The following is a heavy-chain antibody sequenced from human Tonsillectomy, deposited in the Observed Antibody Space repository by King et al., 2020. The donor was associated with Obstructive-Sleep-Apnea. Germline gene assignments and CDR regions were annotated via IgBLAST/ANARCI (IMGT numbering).Heavy chain of an antibody. Sequence: QLVQSGAEVKKPGESLRISCKGSGYSFINYWITWVREMPGKGLEWMGRIDPSDSYTNYNPSFQGHVTISVDKSISTAYLQWSSLKASDSALYNCARPMVRGVMSVDNWFDPWGQGTLVTVSS. D-gene: IGHD3-10*01. CDR1: GYSFINYW. V-gene: IGHV5-10-1*03. J-gene: IGHJ5*02. CDR3: ARPMVRGVMSVDNWFDP. CDR2: IDPSDSYT.